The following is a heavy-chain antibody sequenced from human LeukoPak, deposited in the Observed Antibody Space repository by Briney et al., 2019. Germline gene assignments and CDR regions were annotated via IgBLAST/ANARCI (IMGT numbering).Heavy chain of an antibody. J-gene: IGHJ6*03. CDR2: IIPIFGTA. D-gene: IGHD1-14*01. Sequence: GSSVKVSCKASGGTSSSYAISWVRQAPGQGLEWMGGIIPIFGTANYAQKFQGRVTITTDESTSTAYMELSSLRSEDTAVYYCARVPDRGYYYYYMDVWGKGTTVTVSS. CDR3: ARVPDRGYYYYYMDV. CDR1: GGTSSSYA. V-gene: IGHV1-69*05.